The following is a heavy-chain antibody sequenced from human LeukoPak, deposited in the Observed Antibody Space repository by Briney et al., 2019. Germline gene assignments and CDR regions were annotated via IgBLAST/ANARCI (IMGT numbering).Heavy chain of an antibody. Sequence: PGGSLRLSCAASGFTFSSYAMHWVRQAPGKGLEGVAVISYDGSNKYYADSVKGRFTISRDNSKNTLYLQMNSLRAEDTAVYYCARDHGWARYYYYYYYMDVWGKGTTVTVSS. CDR3: ARDHGWARYYYYYYYMDV. D-gene: IGHD1-26*01. J-gene: IGHJ6*03. CDR2: ISYDGSNK. CDR1: GFTFSSYA. V-gene: IGHV3-30*04.